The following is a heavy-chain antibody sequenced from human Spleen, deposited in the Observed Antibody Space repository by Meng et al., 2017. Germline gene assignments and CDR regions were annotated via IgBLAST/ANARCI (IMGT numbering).Heavy chain of an antibody. V-gene: IGHV1-2*06. Sequence: SVHVSCKASVYTFTCYGISGLRQAPGQGLEWMGRINPNSGGTNYAQKFQGRVTMTRDTSISTAYMELSRLRSDDTAVYYCARRDIVLMVYVQDDGNDAFDIWGQGTMVT. CDR3: ARRDIVLMVYVQDDGNDAFDI. J-gene: IGHJ3*02. D-gene: IGHD2-8*01. CDR2: INPNSGGT. CDR1: VYTFTCYG.